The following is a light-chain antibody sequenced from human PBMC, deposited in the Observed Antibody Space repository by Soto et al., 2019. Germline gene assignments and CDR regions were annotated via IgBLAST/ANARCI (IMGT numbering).Light chain of an antibody. CDR2: DNN. J-gene: IGLJ7*01. V-gene: IGLV1-44*01. CDR3: AAWDDSLNGAV. Sequence: QPVLTQPPSASGTPGQRVTISCSGGNSNIGSNPVNWYQQLPETAPKLLIYDNNQRPSGVPDRFSGSKSGTSASLAISGLQSEDEADYYCAAWDDSLNGAVFGGGTQLTVL. CDR1: NSNIGSNP.